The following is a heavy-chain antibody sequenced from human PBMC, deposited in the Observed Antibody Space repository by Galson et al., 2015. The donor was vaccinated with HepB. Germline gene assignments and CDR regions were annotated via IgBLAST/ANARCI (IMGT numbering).Heavy chain of an antibody. D-gene: IGHD2-2*01. CDR1: GFTFSNYA. Sequence: SLRLSCAASGFTFSNYAMSWVRQAPGKGLEWVSGISGSGGSTYYADSVKGRFSISRDNSKNTLYLQMNSLRVEDTAVYYCAKTRGRLNGMDVWGQGTTVTVSS. CDR3: AKTRGRLNGMDV. CDR2: ISGSGGST. J-gene: IGHJ6*02. V-gene: IGHV3-23*01.